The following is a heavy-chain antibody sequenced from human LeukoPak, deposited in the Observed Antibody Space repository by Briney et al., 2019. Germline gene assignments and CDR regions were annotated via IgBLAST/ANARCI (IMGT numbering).Heavy chain of an antibody. CDR1: GFTVSSNY. CDR3: ARERWLQPDY. D-gene: IGHD5-12*01. CDR2: INGAGSGK. J-gene: IGHJ4*02. V-gene: IGHV3-7*01. Sequence: GGSLRLSCAASGFTVSSNYMSWVRQAPGKGLEWVANINGAGSGKDYVDSVKGRFTISRDNAKDSLSLQMNSLRVDDTAVYYCARERWLQPDYWGQGILVTVSS.